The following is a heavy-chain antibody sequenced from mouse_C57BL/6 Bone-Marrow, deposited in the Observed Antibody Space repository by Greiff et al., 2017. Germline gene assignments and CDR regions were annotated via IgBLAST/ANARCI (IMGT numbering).Heavy chain of an antibody. CDR2: INPSSGYT. Sequence: VKLMESGAELAKPGASVKLSCKASGYTFTSYWMHWVNQRPGQGLEWIGNINPSSGYTKYNQKFKDKATVTADKSSSTDYMQLSSLTYEDSAGYYCANYLFAYWGQGTLVTVSA. D-gene: IGHD5-5*01. CDR1: GYTFTSYW. CDR3: ANYLFAY. V-gene: IGHV1-7*01. J-gene: IGHJ3*01.